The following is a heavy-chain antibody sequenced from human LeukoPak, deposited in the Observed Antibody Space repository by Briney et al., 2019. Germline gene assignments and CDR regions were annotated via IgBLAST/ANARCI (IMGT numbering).Heavy chain of an antibody. V-gene: IGHV3-7*01. J-gene: IGHJ4*02. CDR2: IRDDGSGK. CDR3: ARGQDWNHGY. Sequence: GGSLRLSCAASGFTFSRYWMSWVRQAAGKGLEWVANIRDDGSGKYYVDSVKGRFTVSRDNAKNSLYLQMNSLRAEDTAVYYCARGQDWNHGYWGQGTLVTVSS. CDR1: GFTFSRYW. D-gene: IGHD1-1*01.